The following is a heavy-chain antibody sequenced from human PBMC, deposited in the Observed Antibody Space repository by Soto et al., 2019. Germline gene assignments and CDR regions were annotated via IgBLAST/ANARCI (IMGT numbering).Heavy chain of an antibody. J-gene: IGHJ5*02. V-gene: IGHV1-18*01. Sequence: ASVKVSCXASGYTFTTYGISWVRQAPGQGLEWMGRISAYNGNTNYAQKLQGRVTMTTDTSTSTAYMELRSLRSDDTVVYYCARVVGALGHWFDPWGQGTLVTVSS. CDR1: GYTFTTYG. CDR3: ARVVGALGHWFDP. CDR2: ISAYNGNT. D-gene: IGHD1-26*01.